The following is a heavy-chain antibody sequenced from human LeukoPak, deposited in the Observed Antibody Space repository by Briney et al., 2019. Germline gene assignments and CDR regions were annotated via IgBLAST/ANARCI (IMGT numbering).Heavy chain of an antibody. CDR1: GGSISSYY. CDR2: IYYSGST. D-gene: IGHD3-22*01. CDR3: ARGSRDYYDSSGYTS. Sequence: PSETLSLTCTVSGGSISSYYWSWIRQPPGKGLEGIGYIYYSGSTNYNPSLKSRVTISVDTSKNQFSLKLSSVTAADTAVYYCARGSRDYYDSSGYTSWGQRTLVTVSS. V-gene: IGHV4-59*01. J-gene: IGHJ5*02.